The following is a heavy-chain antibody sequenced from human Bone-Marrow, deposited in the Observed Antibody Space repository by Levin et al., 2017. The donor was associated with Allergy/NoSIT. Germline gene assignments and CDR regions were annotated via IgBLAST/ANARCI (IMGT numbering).Heavy chain of an antibody. V-gene: IGHV4-4*02. CDR1: GGSMSSSNW. Sequence: SETLSLTCAVSGGSMSSSNWWTWVRQPPGKGLEWIGEIYHSGSTSYNPSLKSRVTISVDKSENQFSLKLSSVTAAATAVYYCARVVVTTTVGYFDPWGQGTLVSVSS. CDR2: IYHSGST. CDR3: ARVVVTTTVGYFDP. J-gene: IGHJ5*02. D-gene: IGHD2-21*02.